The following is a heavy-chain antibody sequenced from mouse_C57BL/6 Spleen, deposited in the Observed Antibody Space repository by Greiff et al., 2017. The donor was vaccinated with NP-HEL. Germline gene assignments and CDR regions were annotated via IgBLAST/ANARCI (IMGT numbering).Heavy chain of an antibody. Sequence: QVQLQQPGAELVKPGASVKLSCKASGYTFTSYWMQWVKQRPGQGLEWIGEIDPSDSYTNYNQKFKGKATLTVDTSSSTAYMQLSSLTSEDSAVYYCARDDGYSSYWYFDVWGTGTTVTVSS. D-gene: IGHD2-3*01. CDR2: IDPSDSYT. CDR1: GYTFTSYW. V-gene: IGHV1-50*01. J-gene: IGHJ1*03. CDR3: ARDDGYSSYWYFDV.